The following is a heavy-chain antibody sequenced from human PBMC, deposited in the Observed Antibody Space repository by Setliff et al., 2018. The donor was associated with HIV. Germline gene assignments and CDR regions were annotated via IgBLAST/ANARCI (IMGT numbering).Heavy chain of an antibody. V-gene: IGHV1-18*04. D-gene: IGHD5-12*01. J-gene: IGHJ4*02. CDR2: VNEDNGDR. CDR3: VRDEKRAAGGSMYYFDY. CDR1: GYPFTSYY. Sequence: GASVKVSCKASGYPFTSYYMHWVRQAPGQGLEWMGWVNEDNGDRNFAPSVQGRIALTTDTSTNTAYMELTNLRSDDTALYFCVRDEKRAAGGSMYYFDYWGQGTLVTVSS.